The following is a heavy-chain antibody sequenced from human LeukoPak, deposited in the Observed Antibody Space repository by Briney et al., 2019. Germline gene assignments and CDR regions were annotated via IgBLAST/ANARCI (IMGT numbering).Heavy chain of an antibody. CDR1: GGTFSSYA. D-gene: IGHD6-13*01. J-gene: IGHJ4*02. V-gene: IGHV1-69*06. Sequence: VASVKVSCKASGGTFSSYAISWVRQAPGQGLEWMGGIIPIFGTANYAQKFQGRVTITADKSTSTAYMELSSLRSEDAAVYYCARVAAAGSLTYYFDYWGQGTLVTVSS. CDR3: ARVAAAGSLTYYFDY. CDR2: IIPIFGTA.